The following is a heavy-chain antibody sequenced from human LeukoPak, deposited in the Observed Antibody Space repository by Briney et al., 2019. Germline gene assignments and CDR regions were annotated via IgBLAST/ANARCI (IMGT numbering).Heavy chain of an antibody. CDR1: GGSFSGYY. CDR2: INHSGST. CDR3: ARMDIVALDFDY. Sequence: PSETLSLTCAVYGGSFSGYYWSWIRQPPVKGLEWIGEINHSGSTNYNPSLKSRVTISVDTSKNQFSLKLSSVTAADTAVYYCARMDIVALDFDYWGQGTLVTVSS. J-gene: IGHJ4*02. V-gene: IGHV4-34*01. D-gene: IGHD5-12*01.